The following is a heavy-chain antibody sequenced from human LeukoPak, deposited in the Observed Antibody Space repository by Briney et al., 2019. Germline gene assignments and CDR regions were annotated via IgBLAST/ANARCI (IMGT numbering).Heavy chain of an antibody. V-gene: IGHV3-15*01. J-gene: IGHJ4*02. CDR1: GFTFSNAW. CDR2: IKIKTEDRTT. D-gene: IGHD2-15*01. CDR3: AKGRDEDIVVVVAAATFDY. Sequence: PGGSLRLSCAASGFTFSNAWMSWVRQAPGKGLEWVGRIKIKTEDRTTDYAAPVKGRFTISRDDSKNTLYLQMNSMRAEDTAVYYCAKGRDEDIVVVVAAATFDYWGQGTLVTVS.